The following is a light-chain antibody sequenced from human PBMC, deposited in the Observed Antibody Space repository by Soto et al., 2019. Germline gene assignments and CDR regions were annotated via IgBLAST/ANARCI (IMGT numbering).Light chain of an antibody. Sequence: QSALTQPASVSGSPGQSITISCTGTSSDIGPYNYVSWYQQHPGRAPKLMIYDVSCRPSGVSNRFSGAKSGNTASLTISGLQAEDEADYYCSSYTGSSSLTVFGTGTKLTVL. CDR1: SSDIGPYNY. CDR3: SSYTGSSSLTV. V-gene: IGLV2-14*01. CDR2: DVS. J-gene: IGLJ1*01.